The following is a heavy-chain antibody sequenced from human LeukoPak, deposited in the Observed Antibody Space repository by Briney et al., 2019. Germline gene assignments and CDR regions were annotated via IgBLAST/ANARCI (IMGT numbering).Heavy chain of an antibody. D-gene: IGHD2-15*01. CDR3: VSQNRYWSGDSCYYYFDY. CDR1: GGSIRSYY. V-gene: IGHV4-59*01. Sequence: KPPETLSLTCSVSGGSIRSYYWSWIRQPPGKRLEWIGYIYYTGSTNYNPSLKSRVTVSIDTSKNQFSLKLSSVTAADTAVYYCVSQNRYWSGDSCYYYFDYWGQGTLVTVSS. J-gene: IGHJ4*02. CDR2: IYYTGST.